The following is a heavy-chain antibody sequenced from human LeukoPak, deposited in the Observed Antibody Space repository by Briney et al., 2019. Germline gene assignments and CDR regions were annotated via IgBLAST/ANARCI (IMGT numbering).Heavy chain of an antibody. CDR1: GDSISSHY. Sequence: PETLSLTCTVPGDSISSHYWSWIRQPPGKGLEWIGYMSDSVRTKDNPSLNSRVTLSADTSKNQFSLRLNSVTAADTAVYYCATIKRGDIFGYFDFWGQGILVTVSS. J-gene: IGHJ4*02. V-gene: IGHV4-59*11. CDR2: MSDSVRT. CDR3: ATIKRGDIFGYFDF. D-gene: IGHD5-18*01.